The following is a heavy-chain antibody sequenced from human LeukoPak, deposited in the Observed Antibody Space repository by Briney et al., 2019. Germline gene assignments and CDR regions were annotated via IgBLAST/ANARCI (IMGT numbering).Heavy chain of an antibody. CDR1: GFTFSNAW. V-gene: IGHV3-15*01. J-gene: IGHJ4*02. CDR3: TTGITMVRGVIHLIDY. CDR2: IKSKTDGGTT. D-gene: IGHD3-10*01. Sequence: VKPGGSLRLSCAASGFTFSNAWMSWVGQAPGKGLEWVGRIKSKTDGGTTDYAAPVKGRFTISRDDSKNTLYLQMNSLKTEDTAVYYCTTGITMVRGVIHLIDYWGQGTLVTVSS.